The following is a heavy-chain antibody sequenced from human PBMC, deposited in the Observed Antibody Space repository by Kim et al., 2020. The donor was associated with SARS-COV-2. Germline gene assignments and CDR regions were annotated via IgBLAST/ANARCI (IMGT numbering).Heavy chain of an antibody. V-gene: IGHV3-9*01. D-gene: IGHD5-18*01. CDR2: ISWNSGSI. CDR1: GFTFDDYA. CDR3: AKDGQPGGIQLWGGVDY. J-gene: IGHJ4*02. Sequence: GGSLRLSCAASGFTFDDYAMHWVRQAPGKGLEWVSGISWNSGSIGYADSVKGRFTISRDNAKNSLYLQMNSLRAEDTALYYCAKDGQPGGIQLWGGVDYWGQGTLVTVSS.